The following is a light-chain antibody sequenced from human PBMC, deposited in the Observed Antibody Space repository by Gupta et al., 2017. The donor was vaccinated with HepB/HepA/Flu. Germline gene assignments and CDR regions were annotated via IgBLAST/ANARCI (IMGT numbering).Light chain of an antibody. V-gene: IGKV3-11*01. CDR3: QQRSNWPLLT. J-gene: IGKJ4*01. CDR1: ESVSSF. CDR2: AVS. Sequence: EVVLTQSPATLSLSPGERATLSCRASESVSSFLAWYQQKPGQAPRLLIYAVSNRATGIPARFSGSGSGPDFTLTISSLEPEAFAVYYCQQRSNWPLLTFGGGTKVEVK.